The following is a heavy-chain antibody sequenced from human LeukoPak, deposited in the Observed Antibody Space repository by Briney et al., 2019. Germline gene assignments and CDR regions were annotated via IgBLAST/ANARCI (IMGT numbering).Heavy chain of an antibody. D-gene: IGHD4/OR15-4a*01. CDR3: AKDRLVYSFGAVDT. J-gene: IGHJ5*02. CDR2: ISYDGTNK. CDR1: GFTFSNYA. Sequence: GTSLRLSCAASGFTFSNYAMQWVRQAPGKGLEWMTIISYDGTNKCYADSVKGRFTISRDNSNNTLYLRMNNLRADDTALYYCAKDRLVYSFGAVDTWGQGTLVTVSS. V-gene: IGHV3-30*18.